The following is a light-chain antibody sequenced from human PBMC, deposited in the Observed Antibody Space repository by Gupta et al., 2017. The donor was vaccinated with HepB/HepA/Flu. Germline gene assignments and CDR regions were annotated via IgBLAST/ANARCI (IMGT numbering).Light chain of an antibody. V-gene: IGLV3-1*01. CDR3: LAWDSNTGV. CDR1: KLGDKY. J-gene: IGLJ3*02. CDR2: RDN. Sequence: SFELIQPPSVSVSPGQTATITCSGEKLGDKYISWYQQKPGQSPLLVIVRDNRRPSEIPERFYGANSGSTATLTIRGTQSMDEGDYYCLAWDSNTGVFGAGTKLTVL.